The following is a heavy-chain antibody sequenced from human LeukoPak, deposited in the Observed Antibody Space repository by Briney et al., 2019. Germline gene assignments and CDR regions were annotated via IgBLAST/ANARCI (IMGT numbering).Heavy chain of an antibody. J-gene: IGHJ4*02. D-gene: IGHD3-22*01. Sequence: ASVKVSCKASGYTFTAYYLHWVRQAPGQGLEWMGWLNPYSGDTNYEQNFQGRVTMTRGTSINTAYMELSRLRSDDTAVYYCVRSSYDSSLRFDDYWARGPWSPSPQ. CDR3: VRSSYDSSLRFDDY. CDR2: LNPYSGDT. V-gene: IGHV1-2*02. CDR1: GYTFTAYY.